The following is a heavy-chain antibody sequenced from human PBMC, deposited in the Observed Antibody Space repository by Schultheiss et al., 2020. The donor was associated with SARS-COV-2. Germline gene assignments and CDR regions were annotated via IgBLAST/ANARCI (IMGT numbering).Heavy chain of an antibody. J-gene: IGHJ3*02. CDR3: ARVRVVATSADAFDI. D-gene: IGHD5-12*01. CDR1: RGSMETQY. Sequence: SETLSLTCTVSRGSMETQYWSWIRQPPGKGLEWLGYVNDYGMTNYNPSLKSRITISQDKSRSQFSLKLTSLTAADTAVYYCARVRVVATSADAFDIWGQGTLVTVSS. CDR2: VNDYGMT. V-gene: IGHV4-59*11.